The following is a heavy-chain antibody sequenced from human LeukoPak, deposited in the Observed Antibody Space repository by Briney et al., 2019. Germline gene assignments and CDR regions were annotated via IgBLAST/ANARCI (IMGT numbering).Heavy chain of an antibody. J-gene: IGHJ4*02. CDR2: INHSGST. Sequence: SETLSLTCAVYGGSFSGYYWSWIRQPPGKGLEWLGEINHSGSTNYNPSLKSRVTISVDTSKNQFSLKLSSVTAADTAVYYCARGWNSGYDRTFDYWGQGTLVTVSS. CDR3: ARGWNSGYDRTFDY. CDR1: GGSFSGYY. V-gene: IGHV4-34*01. D-gene: IGHD5-12*01.